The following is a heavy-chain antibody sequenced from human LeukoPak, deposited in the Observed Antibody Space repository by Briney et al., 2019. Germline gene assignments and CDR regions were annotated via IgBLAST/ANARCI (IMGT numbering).Heavy chain of an antibody. Sequence: ASVKVSCKASGGTFSSYAISRVLQAPGQGLEWMGGIIPIFGTANYAQKFQGRVTITTDESTSTAYMELSSLRSEDTAVYYCAREYNWNPYYFDYWGQGTLVTVSS. CDR1: GGTFSSYA. V-gene: IGHV1-69*05. J-gene: IGHJ4*02. CDR3: AREYNWNPYYFDY. CDR2: IIPIFGTA. D-gene: IGHD1-20*01.